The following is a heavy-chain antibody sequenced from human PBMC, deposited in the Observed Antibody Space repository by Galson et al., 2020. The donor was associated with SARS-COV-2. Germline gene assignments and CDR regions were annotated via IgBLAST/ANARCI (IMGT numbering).Heavy chain of an antibody. J-gene: IGHJ6*02. D-gene: IGHD6-13*01. CDR1: GFTFSSYG. V-gene: IGHV3-33*01. CDR2: IWYDGSNK. CDR3: ARDPMRTLIAAAGRRNWDYYYGMDV. Sequence: GESLKISCAASGFTFSSYGMHWVRQAPGKGLEWVAVIWYDGSNKYYADSVKGRFTISRDNAKNSLYLQMNSLRAEDTALYYCARDPMRTLIAAAGRRNWDYYYGMDVWGQGTTVTVSS.